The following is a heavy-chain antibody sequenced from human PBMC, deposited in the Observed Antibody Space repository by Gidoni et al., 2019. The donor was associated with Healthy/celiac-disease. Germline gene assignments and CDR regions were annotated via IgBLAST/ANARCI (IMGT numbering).Heavy chain of an antibody. J-gene: IGHJ3*02. CDR3: ARDGRDDPDAFDI. CDR2: IYYSGGT. CDR1: GGSISSYY. D-gene: IGHD3-3*01. Sequence: QVQLQESGPGLVKPSETLSLTCTVSGGSISSYYWSWIRQPPGKGLEWIGYIYYSGGTNYNPSLKSRVTISVDTSKNQFSLKLSSVTAADTAVYYCARDGRDDPDAFDIWGQGTMVTVSS. V-gene: IGHV4-59*12.